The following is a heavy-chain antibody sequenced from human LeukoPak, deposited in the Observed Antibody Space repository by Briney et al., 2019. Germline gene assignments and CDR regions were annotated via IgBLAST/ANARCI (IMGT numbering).Heavy chain of an antibody. CDR3: ARKLPGYSGYDYAIDY. V-gene: IGHV4-4*07. D-gene: IGHD5-12*01. J-gene: IGHJ4*02. CDR1: GGSISLHF. CDR2: MYSSGST. Sequence: SETLSLTCTVSGGSISLHFWTWIRQPAGKGLEWIGRMYSSGSTNYNPSLKSRVTMSIDMSSNQFSLKLFSLTAADTAVYYCARKLPGYSGYDYAIDYWGQGTLVTVSS.